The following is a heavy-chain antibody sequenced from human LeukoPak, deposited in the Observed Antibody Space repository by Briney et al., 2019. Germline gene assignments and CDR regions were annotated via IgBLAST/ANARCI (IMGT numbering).Heavy chain of an antibody. J-gene: IGHJ6*03. D-gene: IGHD3-22*01. V-gene: IGHV1-2*02. CDR3: ARDGHYYDSGFFLDYMDV. Sequence: AASVKVSCKASGYTFTGYYMHWVRQAPGQGLEWMGWINPNSGGTNYAQKFQGRVTLTRDTSITTVYMGLSRLTSDDTAVYYCARDGHYYDSGFFLDYMDVWGKGTTVTVSS. CDR2: INPNSGGT. CDR1: GYTFTGYY.